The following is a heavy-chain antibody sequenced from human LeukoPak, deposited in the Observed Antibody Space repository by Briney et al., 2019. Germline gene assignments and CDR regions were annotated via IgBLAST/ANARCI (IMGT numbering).Heavy chain of an antibody. J-gene: IGHJ4*02. CDR2: VIPIFGTA. CDR3: ARESSLSSGYWAFDY. V-gene: IGHV1-69*13. CDR1: GGTFSSYA. D-gene: IGHD3-22*01. Sequence: SVKVSCKASGGTFSSYAISWVRQAPGQALERMGGVIPIFGTASYAQKSQGRVTITADESTSTAYMELSSLRSEDTAVYYCARESSLSSGYWAFDYWGQGTLVTVSS.